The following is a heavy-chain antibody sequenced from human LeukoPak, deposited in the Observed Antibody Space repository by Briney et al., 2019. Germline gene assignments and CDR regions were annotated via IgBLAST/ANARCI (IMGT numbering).Heavy chain of an antibody. CDR3: AKGPVGYSYGYWFDY. Sequence: GGSLSLSCAPSGFTFSSYAMSWLGQAPAKGVEGVSAISGSGGRTYYADSVKGRFTISRDNSKNTLYLQMNSLRAEDTAVYYCAKGPVGYSYGYWFDYWGQGTLVTVSS. V-gene: IGHV3-23*01. CDR1: GFTFSSYA. D-gene: IGHD5-18*01. CDR2: ISGSGGRT. J-gene: IGHJ4*02.